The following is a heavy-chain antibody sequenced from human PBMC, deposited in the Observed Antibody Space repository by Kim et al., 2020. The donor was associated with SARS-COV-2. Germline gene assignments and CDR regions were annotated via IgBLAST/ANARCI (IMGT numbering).Heavy chain of an antibody. J-gene: IGHJ6*03. CDR3: ARAHRSGDYYYMDV. CDR1: GFTFSSYG. CDR2: IWYDGSNK. Sequence: GGSLRLSCAASGFTFSSYGMHWVRQAPGKGLEWVAVIWYDGSNKYYADSVKGRFTISRDNSKNTLYLQMNSLRAEDTTVYYCARAHRSGDYYYMDVWGKGTTVTVSS. V-gene: IGHV3-33*01.